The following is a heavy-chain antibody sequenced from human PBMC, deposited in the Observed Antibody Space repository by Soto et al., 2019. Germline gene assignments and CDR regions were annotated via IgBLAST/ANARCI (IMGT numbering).Heavy chain of an antibody. CDR2: INHSGST. J-gene: IGHJ4*02. CDR1: GGSFSGYY. CDR3: ATSYGNAWYTY. V-gene: IGHV4-34*01. D-gene: IGHD6-13*01. Sequence: PSETLSLTCAVYGGSFSGYYWSWTRQPPGKGLEWIGEINHSGSTNYNPSLKSRVTISVDTSKNQFSLKLTSVTVEDTAVYYCATSYGNAWYTYWGQGTQVTVSS.